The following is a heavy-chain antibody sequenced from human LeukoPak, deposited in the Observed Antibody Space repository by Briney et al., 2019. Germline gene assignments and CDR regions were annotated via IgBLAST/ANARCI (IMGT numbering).Heavy chain of an antibody. CDR3: AKDLSITMIVVALDY. CDR1: GGTFISYA. CDR2: IIPIFGTA. V-gene: IGHV1-69*05. Sequence: SVKVSCKASGGTFISYAISWVRQAPGQGLEWMGGIIPIFGTANYAQKFQGRVTITTDESTSTAYMELSSLRAEDTAVYYCAKDLSITMIVVALDYWGQGTLVIVSS. J-gene: IGHJ4*02. D-gene: IGHD3-22*01.